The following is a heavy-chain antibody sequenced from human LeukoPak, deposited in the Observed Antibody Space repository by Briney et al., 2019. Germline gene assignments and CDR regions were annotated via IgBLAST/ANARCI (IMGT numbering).Heavy chain of an antibody. CDR1: RYTFTSYG. CDR3: AIGSAVFDFDY. Sequence: ASVKVSFKASRYTFTSYGISWVRQAPGQGLEWMGWISAYNGNTNYAQKLQGRVTMTTDTSTSTAYMELRSLRSDDTAVYYCAIGSAVFDFDYWGQGTPVTVSS. D-gene: IGHD2-2*03. J-gene: IGHJ4*02. V-gene: IGHV1-18*01. CDR2: ISAYNGNT.